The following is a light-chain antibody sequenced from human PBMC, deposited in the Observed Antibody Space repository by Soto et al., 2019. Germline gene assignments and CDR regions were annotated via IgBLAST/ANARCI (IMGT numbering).Light chain of an antibody. V-gene: IGKV1-39*01. CDR1: QSINTF. J-gene: IGKJ2*01. Sequence: DIQMTQSPSSLSASVGDRVTITCRASQSINTFLNWYLQKPGKAPKLLIYSASNLQGGVPSRFSGSGSGTDFTLTVRSLQPEDFGTYHCQQSYTTPYAVGQGTKLDIK. CDR2: SAS. CDR3: QQSYTTPYA.